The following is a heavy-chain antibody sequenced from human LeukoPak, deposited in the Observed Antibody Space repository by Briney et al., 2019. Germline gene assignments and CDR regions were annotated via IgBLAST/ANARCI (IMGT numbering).Heavy chain of an antibody. V-gene: IGHV1-2*02. D-gene: IGHD3-10*01. Sequence: HRASVKVSCKASGYTFTGYYMHWVRQAPGQGLEWMGWINPNSGGTNYAQRFQGRVTMTRDTSISTAYMELSRLRSDDTAVYYCAVVRGVRAFDIWGQGTMVTVSS. J-gene: IGHJ3*02. CDR1: GYTFTGYY. CDR3: AVVRGVRAFDI. CDR2: INPNSGGT.